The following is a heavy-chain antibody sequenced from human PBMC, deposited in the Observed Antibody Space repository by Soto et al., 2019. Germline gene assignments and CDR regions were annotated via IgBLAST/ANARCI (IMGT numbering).Heavy chain of an antibody. CDR1: GGSFSGCY. Sequence: SETLSLTCAVYGGSFSGCYWSWIRQPPGKGLEWIGEINHSGSTNYNPSLKSRVTISVDTSKNQFSLKLSSVTAADTAVYYCARGQIYCSGGSCYSSVYYYYGMDVWGQGTTVTVSS. J-gene: IGHJ6*02. D-gene: IGHD2-15*01. CDR3: ARGQIYCSGGSCYSSVYYYYGMDV. V-gene: IGHV4-34*01. CDR2: INHSGST.